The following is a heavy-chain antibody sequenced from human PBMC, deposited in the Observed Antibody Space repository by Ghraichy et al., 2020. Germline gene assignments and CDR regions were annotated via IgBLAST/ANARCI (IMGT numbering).Heavy chain of an antibody. J-gene: IGHJ4*02. V-gene: IGHV4-38-2*01. CDR3: ARHPRGDYSHFDY. Sequence: SETLSLTCAVSGYSISSGYYWGWIRQPTGKGLEWIGSIYHSGSTYYNPSLKSRATISVDTSKNQFSLKLRSVTAADTAVYYCARHPRGDYSHFDYWGQGTLVTVSS. CDR2: IYHSGST. D-gene: IGHD4-17*01. CDR1: GYSISSGYY.